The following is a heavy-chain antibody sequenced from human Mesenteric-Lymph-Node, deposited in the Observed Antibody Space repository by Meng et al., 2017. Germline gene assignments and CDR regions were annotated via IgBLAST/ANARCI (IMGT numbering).Heavy chain of an antibody. D-gene: IGHD6-19*01. CDR2: TNQDGSQK. V-gene: IGHV3-7*01. CDR3: TSGYTSGF. J-gene: IGHJ4*02. CDR1: EFTFSNYW. Sequence: GESLKISCEASEFTFSNYWMTWVRQAPGKGREWVADTNQDGSQKHYVDSVKGRFTFSRDNAKNSLYLQMNSLRAEDTGVYYCTSGYTSGFWGQGTLVTVSS.